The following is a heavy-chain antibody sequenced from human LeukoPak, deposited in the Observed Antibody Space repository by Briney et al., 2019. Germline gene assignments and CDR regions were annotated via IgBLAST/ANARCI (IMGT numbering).Heavy chain of an antibody. CDR2: ISYDGSNK. CDR1: GFTFSSYA. Sequence: GGSLRLSCAASGFTFSSYAMHWVRQAPGKGLEWVAVISYDGSNKYYADSVKGRFTISRDNSKNTLYLQMNSLRAEDTAVYYCARGGLGYCSGGSCYSLDYFDYWGQGTLVTVSS. CDR3: ARGGLGYCSGGSCYSLDYFDY. D-gene: IGHD2-15*01. J-gene: IGHJ4*02. V-gene: IGHV3-30*04.